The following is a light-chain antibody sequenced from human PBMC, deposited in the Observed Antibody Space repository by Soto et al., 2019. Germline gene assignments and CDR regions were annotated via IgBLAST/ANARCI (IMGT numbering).Light chain of an antibody. CDR1: SSDVGGYNY. V-gene: IGLV2-14*01. Sequence: QSALTQPASVSGSPGQSITISCTGTSSDVGGYNYVSWYQQHPGKAPKLMIYEVSNRPSGVSNRFAGSKSGNTASLTISGLPAEDEADYYCSSYTSSSTPYVFGTGPRSPS. J-gene: IGLJ1*01. CDR3: SSYTSSSTPYV. CDR2: EVS.